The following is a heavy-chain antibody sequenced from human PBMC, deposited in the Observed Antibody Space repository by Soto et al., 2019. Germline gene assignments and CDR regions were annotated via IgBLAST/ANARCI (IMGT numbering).Heavy chain of an antibody. J-gene: IGHJ5*02. CDR1: GYRFTNFW. D-gene: IGHD1-26*01. CDR2: IYSRDSDT. V-gene: IGHV5-51*01. CDR3: ARSGSYYGTLGS. Sequence: GESLKISCQGSGYRFTNFWIGWVRQRPGKGLEWMGIIYSRDSDTRYSPSFQGQVTISVDSSISTAYLQWSSLKASDTAIYYCARSGSYYGTLGSWGQGTVVTVSS.